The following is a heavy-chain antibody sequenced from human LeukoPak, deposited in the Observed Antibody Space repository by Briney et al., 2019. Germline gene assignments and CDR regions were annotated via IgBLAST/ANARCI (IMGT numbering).Heavy chain of an antibody. CDR1: GFTFSHYG. CDR2: ISSSSGSI. J-gene: IGHJ4*02. CDR3: ARAVTRSIAAAGY. V-gene: IGHV3-21*01. D-gene: IGHD6-13*01. Sequence: GGSLRLSCAASGFTFSHYGMHWVRQAPGKGLEWVSSISSSSGSIYYAASVKGRFTISRDNAKNSLYLQMNSLRAEDTAVYYCARAVTRSIAAAGYWGQGTLVTVSS.